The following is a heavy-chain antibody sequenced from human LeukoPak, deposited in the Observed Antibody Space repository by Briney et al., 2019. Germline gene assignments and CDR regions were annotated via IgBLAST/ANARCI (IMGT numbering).Heavy chain of an antibody. J-gene: IGHJ5*02. Sequence: PERSLRLSCAASGFTFSSYGMHWVRQAPGKGLEWVAVTWYDGSNKYYADSVKGRFTISRDNSKNTLYLQMNSLRAEDTAVYYCAKDRGPYGDYVPWFDPWGQGTLVTVSS. CDR3: AKDRGPYGDYVPWFDP. D-gene: IGHD4-17*01. CDR1: GFTFSSYG. V-gene: IGHV3-33*06. CDR2: TWYDGSNK.